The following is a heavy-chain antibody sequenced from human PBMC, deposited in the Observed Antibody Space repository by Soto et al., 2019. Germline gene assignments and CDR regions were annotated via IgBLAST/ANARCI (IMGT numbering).Heavy chain of an antibody. CDR2: TGSGTGPG. V-gene: IGHV1-69*06. CDR1: GGSLSTNP. CDR3: ASRDSGGFYGFFDS. J-gene: IGHJ4*02. D-gene: IGHD2-15*01. Sequence: QVQLVQSGTEVKKPGSSVKVSCKASGGSLSTNPISWVRQAPGQGLEWMGGTGSGTGPGNHAQKFQGRLTVTADNSTSTVYMELTNRSSEDPAVYYGASRDSGGFYGFFDSWSQGTLATVSS.